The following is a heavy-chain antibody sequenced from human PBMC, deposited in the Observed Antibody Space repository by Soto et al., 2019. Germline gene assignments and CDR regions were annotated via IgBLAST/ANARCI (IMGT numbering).Heavy chain of an antibody. CDR3: ARGNSTDCSNGVCSFFYNHDMDV. CDR1: GYSFTDYH. CDR2: INPKSGGT. J-gene: IGHJ6*02. D-gene: IGHD2-8*01. V-gene: IGHV1-2*04. Sequence: GASVKVSCKASGYSFTDYHIHWVRQAPGQGLEWLGRINPKSGGTSTAQKFQGWVTMTTDTSISTASMELTRLTSDDTAIYYCARGNSTDCSNGVCSFFYNHDMDVWGQGTTVTVSS.